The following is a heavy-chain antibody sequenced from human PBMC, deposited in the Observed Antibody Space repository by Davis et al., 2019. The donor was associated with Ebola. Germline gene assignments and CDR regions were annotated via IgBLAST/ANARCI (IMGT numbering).Heavy chain of an antibody. CDR3: ASFLPSRYYYYYGMDV. CDR2: ISSSSSYI. Sequence: GGSLRLSCAASGFTFSSYSMNWVRQAPGKGLEWVSSISSSSSYIYYADSVKGRFTISRDNAKNSLYLQMNSLRAEDTAVYYCASFLPSRYYYYYGMDVWGQGTTVTVSS. V-gene: IGHV3-21*01. J-gene: IGHJ6*02. CDR1: GFTFSSYS. D-gene: IGHD3-3*01.